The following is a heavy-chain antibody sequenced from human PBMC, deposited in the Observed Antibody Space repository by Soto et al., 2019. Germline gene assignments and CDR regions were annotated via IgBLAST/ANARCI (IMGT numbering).Heavy chain of an antibody. V-gene: IGHV1-24*01. D-gene: IGHD3-3*01. CDR3: ANGITIFGVVTSGDWFDP. CDR2: FDPEDDET. J-gene: IGHJ5*02. CDR1: GYTLTELS. Sequence: ASVKVSCKVSGYTLTELSMHWVRQAPGKGLEWMGGFDPEDDETIYAQKFQGRVTMTEDTSTDTAYMELSSLRSEDAAVYYCANGITIFGVVTSGDWFDPWGQGTLVTVSS.